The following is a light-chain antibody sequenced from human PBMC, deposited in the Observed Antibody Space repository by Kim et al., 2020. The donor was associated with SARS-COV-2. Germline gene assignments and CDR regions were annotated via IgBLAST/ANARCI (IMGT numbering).Light chain of an antibody. V-gene: IGKV1-5*03. CDR3: QQYKSYPYT. CDR1: ESMSSW. J-gene: IGKJ2*01. Sequence: ASVGDRVTITCRASESMSSWLAWYQQKPGKAPKLLIYKASSLESGVPSKFSGSGSGTEFTLTISSLQPDDFATYYCQQYKSYPYTFGQGTKLEIK. CDR2: KAS.